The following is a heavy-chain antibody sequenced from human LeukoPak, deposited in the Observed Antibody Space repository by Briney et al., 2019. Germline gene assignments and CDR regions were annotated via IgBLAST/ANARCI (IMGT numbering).Heavy chain of an antibody. CDR1: GFTFSSYA. D-gene: IGHD1-26*01. J-gene: IGHJ4*02. CDR2: ISGSGGST. Sequence: GGSLRLSCADSGFTFSSYAMSWVRQAPGKGLEWVSAISGSGGSTYYADSVKGRLTISRDNSKNTLYLQMNSLRAEDTAVYYCAKDRSGSYWDYWGQGTLVTVSS. CDR3: AKDRSGSYWDY. V-gene: IGHV3-23*01.